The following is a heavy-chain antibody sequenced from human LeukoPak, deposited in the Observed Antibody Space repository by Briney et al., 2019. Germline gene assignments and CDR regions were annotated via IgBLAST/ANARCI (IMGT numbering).Heavy chain of an antibody. CDR2: IYTGGNT. CDR3: ARGDDSGYYDYFDY. J-gene: IGHJ4*02. CDR1: GFTVDSNY. Sequence: GGSLRLSCAASGFTVDSNYLSWVRQAPGKGLEWVSTIYTGGNTYYAASVKGRFTISRDFSKNTVFLHMNGLRAEDTAMYYCARGDDSGYYDYFDYWGQGALVTVSS. V-gene: IGHV3-53*01. D-gene: IGHD3-22*01.